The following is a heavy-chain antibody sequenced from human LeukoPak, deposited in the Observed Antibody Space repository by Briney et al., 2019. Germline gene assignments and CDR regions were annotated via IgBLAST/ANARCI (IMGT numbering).Heavy chain of an antibody. CDR3: ARVGYCSGDRCYLHFDY. V-gene: IGHV1-2*04. D-gene: IGHD2-15*01. CDR2: INPKNGDT. J-gene: IGHJ4*02. CDR1: GYIFTDYY. Sequence: ASVKVSCMASGYIFTDYYIHWMRQAPGQGLEWMGWINPKNGDTHYAQKFQGWVTMTRDTSITTVYMELNRLTSDDTALYYCARVGYCSGDRCYLHFDYWGQGTLVTVSS.